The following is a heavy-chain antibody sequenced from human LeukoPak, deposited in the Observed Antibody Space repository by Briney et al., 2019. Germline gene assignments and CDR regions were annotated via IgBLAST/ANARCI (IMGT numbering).Heavy chain of an antibody. D-gene: IGHD2-15*01. CDR1: AFTFGSCA. CDR3: ARDIVVVVAAHFDY. Sequence: GGSLRLSCAASAFTFGSCAMSWVRQVPGKGLEWVSGISGNGGSTYYADSVKGRFTISRDNSKNTLYLQMNSLRAEDTAVYYCARDIVVVVAAHFDYWGQGTLVTVSS. J-gene: IGHJ4*02. V-gene: IGHV3-23*01. CDR2: ISGNGGST.